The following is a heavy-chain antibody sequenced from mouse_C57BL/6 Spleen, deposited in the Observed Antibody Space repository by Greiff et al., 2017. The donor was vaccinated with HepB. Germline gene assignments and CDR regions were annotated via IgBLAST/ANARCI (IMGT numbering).Heavy chain of an antibody. CDR2: ISSGSSTI. D-gene: IGHD4-1*01. CDR3: ARRNWGYFDY. Sequence: EVQGVESGGGLVKPGGSLKLSCAASGFTFSDYGMHWVRQAPEKGLEWVAYISSGSSTIYYADTVKGRFTISRDNDKNTRFLQMTSLRSEDTAMYYCARRNWGYFDYWGQGTTLTVSS. V-gene: IGHV5-17*01. CDR1: GFTFSDYG. J-gene: IGHJ2*01.